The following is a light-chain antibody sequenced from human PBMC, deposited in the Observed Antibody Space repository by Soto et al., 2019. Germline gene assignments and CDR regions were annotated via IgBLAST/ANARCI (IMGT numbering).Light chain of an antibody. CDR1: LTISSY. J-gene: IGKJ4*01. CDR2: AAS. Sequence: IHMTQSPSSLSAFVGDIVTITCRASLTISSYLNWYQQKSGKAPKLLISAASSLESGVPPRFSGSGSGTDFTLTITFLQPEDFAPYYCQEANFYPSTFGGGTKVDIK. CDR3: QEANFYPST. V-gene: IGKV1-39*01.